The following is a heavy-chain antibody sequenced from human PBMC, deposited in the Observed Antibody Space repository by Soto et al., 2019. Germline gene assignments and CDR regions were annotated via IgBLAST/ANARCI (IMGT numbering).Heavy chain of an antibody. Sequence: QVQLVESGGGVVQPGRSLRLSCAASGFTFSSYAMHWVRQAPGKGLEWVAVISYDGSNKYYADSVKGRFTISRDNSKNTLYLQMNGLRAEDTAVYYCARGNYGDRLLYFDYWGQGTLVTVSS. CDR3: ARGNYGDRLLYFDY. V-gene: IGHV3-30-3*01. D-gene: IGHD4-17*01. CDR2: ISYDGSNK. CDR1: GFTFSSYA. J-gene: IGHJ4*02.